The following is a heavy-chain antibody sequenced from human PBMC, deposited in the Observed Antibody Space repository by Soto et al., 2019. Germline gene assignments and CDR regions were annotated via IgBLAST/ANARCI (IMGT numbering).Heavy chain of an antibody. D-gene: IGHD1-26*01. J-gene: IGHJ5*02. Sequence: EVQLVESGGGVVRPGGSLRLSCAASGSTFDDNGMSWVRQAPGKGLEWVSGINRNGGSTGYADSVKGRFTISRDNAKNSLYLQMNSLRAVDTALYYGARSVGATNGFDPWGQGTLVTVSS. CDR1: GSTFDDNG. CDR3: ARSVGATNGFDP. CDR2: INRNGGST. V-gene: IGHV3-20*04.